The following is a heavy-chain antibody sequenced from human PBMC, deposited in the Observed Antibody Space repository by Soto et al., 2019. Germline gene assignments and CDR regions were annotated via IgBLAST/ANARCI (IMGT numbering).Heavy chain of an antibody. CDR2: IKQDGSEK. D-gene: IGHD6-19*01. Sequence: ETLSLTCAVSGGSISSSNWWSWVRQAPGKGLEWVANIKQDGSEKYYVDSVKGRFTISRDNAKNSLYLQMNSLRAEDTAVYYCARGYSSGWYPGQTFDYWGQGTLVTVSS. V-gene: IGHV3-7*01. CDR1: GGSISSSNW. J-gene: IGHJ4*02. CDR3: ARGYSSGWYPGQTFDY.